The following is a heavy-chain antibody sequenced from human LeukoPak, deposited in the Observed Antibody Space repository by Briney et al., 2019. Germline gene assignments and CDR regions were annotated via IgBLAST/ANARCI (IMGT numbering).Heavy chain of an antibody. Sequence: GGSLRLSCAASGFTFSSYGMSWVRQAPGKGLEWVSAISSSSSYIYYADSVKGRFTISRDNAKNSLYLQMNSLRAEDTAVYYCARGDYPTPYYYFYMDVWGKGTTVTVSS. CDR1: GFTFSSYG. CDR2: ISSSSSYI. D-gene: IGHD4/OR15-4a*01. J-gene: IGHJ6*03. CDR3: ARGDYPTPYYYFYMDV. V-gene: IGHV3-21*01.